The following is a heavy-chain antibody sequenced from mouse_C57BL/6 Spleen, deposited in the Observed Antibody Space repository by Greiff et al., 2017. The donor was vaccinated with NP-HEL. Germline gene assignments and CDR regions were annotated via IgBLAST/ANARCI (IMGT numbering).Heavy chain of an antibody. Sequence: VQLQQPGAELVRPGTSVKLSCKASGYTFTSYWMHWVKQRPGQGLEWIGVIDPSDSYTNYNQKFKGKATLTVDTSSSTAYMQLSSLTSEDSAVYYCARRDGSSYGYYFDYWGQGTTLTVSS. CDR3: ARRDGSSYGYYFDY. J-gene: IGHJ2*01. D-gene: IGHD1-1*01. CDR2: IDPSDSYT. CDR1: GYTFTSYW. V-gene: IGHV1-59*01.